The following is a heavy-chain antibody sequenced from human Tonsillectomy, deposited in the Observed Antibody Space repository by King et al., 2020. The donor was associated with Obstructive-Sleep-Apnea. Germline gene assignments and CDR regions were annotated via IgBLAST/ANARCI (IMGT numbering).Heavy chain of an antibody. D-gene: IGHD6-19*01. Sequence: VQLQESGPGLVKPSETLSLTCTVSGGSISSYYWSWIRQPPGKGLEWIGDIYYSGSTNYNPSLKSRVTISVDTSKNQSSLKLSSVTAAATAVYYGARDRGAVAGTGYYSYYFGMDVWGQGTTVTVSS. V-gene: IGHV4-59*01. CDR2: IYYSGST. J-gene: IGHJ6*02. CDR1: GGSISSYY. CDR3: ARDRGAVAGTGYYSYYFGMDV.